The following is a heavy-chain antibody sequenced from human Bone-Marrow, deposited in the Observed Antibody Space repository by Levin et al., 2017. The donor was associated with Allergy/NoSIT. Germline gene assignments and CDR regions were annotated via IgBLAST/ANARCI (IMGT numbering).Heavy chain of an antibody. CDR3: VRGGAWFSYLDS. J-gene: IGHJ4*02. V-gene: IGHV3-11*01. CDR2: ISSSGGTI. CDR1: GFSFSDYY. D-gene: IGHD2-21*02. Sequence: GGSLRLSCAASGFSFSDYYMTWIRKSPGKGLEWVPYISSSGGTIYYADSVRGLFTVSRDNADSFLSLHMSSLRVEDTAIYYCVRGGAWFSYLDSWGQGTSVAVS.